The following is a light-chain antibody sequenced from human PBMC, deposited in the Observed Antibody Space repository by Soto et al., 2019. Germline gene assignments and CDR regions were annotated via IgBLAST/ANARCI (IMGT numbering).Light chain of an antibody. J-gene: IGKJ4*01. V-gene: IGKV1-16*02. CDR2: AAS. CDR1: QGINDF. Sequence: DIQMTQSPSSLSASVGDTVTITCRASQGINDFLAWFQQKPGKAPKPLISAASSLQSGVPSKFSVSGSDRDFTLTISSLQPEDSATYYCQQYHSYPVTFGGGTKVEIK. CDR3: QQYHSYPVT.